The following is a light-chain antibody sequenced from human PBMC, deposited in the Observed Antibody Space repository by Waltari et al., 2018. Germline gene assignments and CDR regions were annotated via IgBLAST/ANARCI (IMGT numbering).Light chain of an antibody. V-gene: IGKV3-20*01. CDR3: QQYDGEVVT. Sequence: EIVLTQSTGTLSLSPGERATLSCRASQSVTSIPLPCYQPKLGQAPRLLIYGTSSRATGIPYRFSGGGSGTDFTLTISRLEPEDFAVYYCQQYDGEVVTFGGGTKVEI. J-gene: IGKJ4*01. CDR2: GTS. CDR1: QSVTSIP.